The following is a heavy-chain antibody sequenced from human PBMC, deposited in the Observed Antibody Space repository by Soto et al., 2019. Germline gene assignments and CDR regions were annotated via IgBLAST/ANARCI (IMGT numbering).Heavy chain of an antibody. J-gene: IGHJ1*01. CDR3: ARDRVESGYPEYFQH. Sequence: GGSLRLSCAASGFTFGSYSMVWVRQAPEKGLEWVSVISNSSRNTYYADSVKGRFTISRDNSKNTLYLQMNSLRAEDTAVYYCARDRVESGYPEYFQHWGQGTLVTVSS. CDR2: ISNSSRNT. V-gene: IGHV3-48*01. CDR1: GFTFGSYS. D-gene: IGHD3-22*01.